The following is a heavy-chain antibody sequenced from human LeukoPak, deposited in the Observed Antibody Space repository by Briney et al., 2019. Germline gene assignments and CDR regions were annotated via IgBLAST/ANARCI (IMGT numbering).Heavy chain of an antibody. Sequence: GESLKISCQGSGYNFPNYWIGWVRQMPGKGLEWMGIIYPGDSDARYSPSFQGHVTMSADKSINTAYLQWRSLEAADTAMYYCARREQMGNFDYWGQGALVTVSS. J-gene: IGHJ4*02. CDR3: ARREQMGNFDY. V-gene: IGHV5-51*01. D-gene: IGHD6-13*01. CDR1: GYNFPNYW. CDR2: IYPGDSDA.